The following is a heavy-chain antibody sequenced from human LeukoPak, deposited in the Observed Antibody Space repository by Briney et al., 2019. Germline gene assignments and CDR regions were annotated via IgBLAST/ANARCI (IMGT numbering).Heavy chain of an antibody. J-gene: IGHJ4*02. CDR2: IYYSGST. D-gene: IGHD2-2*01. V-gene: IGHV4-31*03. Sequence: SETLSLTCTVSGGPISSGGYYWSWIRQHPGKGLEWIGYIYYSGSTYYNPSLKSRVTISVDTSKNQFSLKLSSVTAADTAVYYCARVVPAAKKTYYFDYWGQGTLVTVSS. CDR1: GGPISSGGYY. CDR3: ARVVPAAKKTYYFDY.